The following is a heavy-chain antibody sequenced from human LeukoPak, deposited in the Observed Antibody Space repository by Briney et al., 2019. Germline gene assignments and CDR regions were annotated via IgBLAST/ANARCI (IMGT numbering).Heavy chain of an antibody. CDR2: INPSGGST. V-gene: IGHV1-46*01. J-gene: IGHJ4*02. CDR1: GYTFTGYY. D-gene: IGHD3-3*01. CDR3: ARTLWSGYYYDY. Sequence: ASVKVSCKASGYTFTGYYMHWVRQAPGQGLEWMGIINPSGGSTSYAQKFQGRVTMTRDTSTSTVYMELSSLRSEDTAVYYCARTLWSGYYYDYWGQGTLVTVSS.